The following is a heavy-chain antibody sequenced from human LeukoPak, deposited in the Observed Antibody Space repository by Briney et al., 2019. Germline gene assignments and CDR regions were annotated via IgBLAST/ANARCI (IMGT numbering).Heavy chain of an antibody. Sequence: GGSLRLSCVASGFTFTNFAVTWVRQPPGKGLEWVSSITGSSGTTYDADSVRGRFTISRDVSKNTLYLQMNGLRAEDTATYYCAKGTAVTPLYYFDYWGQGVLVTVSS. V-gene: IGHV3-23*01. CDR1: GFTFTNFA. CDR2: ITGSSGTT. D-gene: IGHD4-17*01. CDR3: AKGTAVTPLYYFDY. J-gene: IGHJ4*02.